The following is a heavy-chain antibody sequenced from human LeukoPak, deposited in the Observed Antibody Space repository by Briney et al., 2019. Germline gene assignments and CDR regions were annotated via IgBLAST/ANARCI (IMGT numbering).Heavy chain of an antibody. J-gene: IGHJ4*02. V-gene: IGHV4-61*02. CDR1: GGSISSGSYY. CDR2: IYTSGST. CDR3: AVSGIAVAASHFDY. D-gene: IGHD6-19*01. Sequence: SQTLSLTCTVSGGSISSGSYYWSWIRQPAGKGLEWIGRIYTSGSTNYNPSLKSRVTISVDTSKNQFSLKLSSVTAADTAVYYCAVSGIAVAASHFDYWGQGTLVTVSS.